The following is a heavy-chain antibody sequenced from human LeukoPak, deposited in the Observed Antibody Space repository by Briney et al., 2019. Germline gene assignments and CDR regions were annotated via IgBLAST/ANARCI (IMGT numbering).Heavy chain of an antibody. V-gene: IGHV4-59*11. D-gene: IGHD3-16*02. CDR3: ARGSAFGGVIAPLLDY. CDR1: SDSINSLH. J-gene: IGHJ4*02. CDR2: IYYGGST. Sequence: PSETLSLTCTVSSDSINSLHWNWIPRPPGKGLEGIGYIYYGGSTNYIPYLKSRVTMSVDTSKNQFSLELTSVTAADTAVYYCARGSAFGGVIAPLLDYWGQGTLVTVSS.